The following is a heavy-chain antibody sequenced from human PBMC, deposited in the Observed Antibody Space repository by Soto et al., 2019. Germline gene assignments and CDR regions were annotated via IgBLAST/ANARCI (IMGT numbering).Heavy chain of an antibody. D-gene: IGHD3-22*01. J-gene: IGHJ4*02. CDR2: INISGDRA. CDR1: GFTFSSYA. V-gene: IGHV3-23*01. CDR3: GKDAPPYSTGYEDDY. Sequence: GGSLRLSCAASGFTFSSYALTWVRRAPGKGLEWVSVINISGDRAYHADSVKGRFTISRDNSKNTVYLQMNSLRVDDTAVYYCGKDAPPYSTGYEDDYWGQGTQVTGSS.